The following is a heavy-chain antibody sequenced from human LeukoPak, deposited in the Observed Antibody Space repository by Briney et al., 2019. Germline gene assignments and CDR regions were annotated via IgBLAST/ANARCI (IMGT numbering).Heavy chain of an antibody. V-gene: IGHV3-23*01. CDR2: ISGSGGST. CDR1: GFTFSSYA. J-gene: IGHJ4*02. Sequence: GGSLRLSCAASGFTFSSYAMSWVRQAPGKGLEWVSAISGSGGSTYYADSVKGRFTISRDNSKNTLYLQMNSPRAEDTAVYYCAKDRGYSYGNDYWGQGTLVTVSS. D-gene: IGHD5-18*01. CDR3: AKDRGYSYGNDY.